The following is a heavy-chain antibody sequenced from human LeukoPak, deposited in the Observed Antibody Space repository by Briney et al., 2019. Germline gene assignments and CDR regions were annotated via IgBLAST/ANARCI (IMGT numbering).Heavy chain of an antibody. V-gene: IGHV3-48*01. CDR3: ARRRDGNNVFDY. D-gene: IGHD5-24*01. J-gene: IGHJ4*02. CDR1: GFTFSSYS. CDR2: ISSSSTI. Sequence: GGSLRLSCAASGFTFSSYSMNWVRQAPGKGLEWVSYISSSSTIYYADSVKGRFTISRDNAKNSLYLQMNSLRAEDTAVYYCARRRDGNNVFDYWGQGTLVTVSS.